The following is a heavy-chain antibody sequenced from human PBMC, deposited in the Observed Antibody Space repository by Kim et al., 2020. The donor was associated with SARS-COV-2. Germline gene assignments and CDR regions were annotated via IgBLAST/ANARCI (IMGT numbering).Heavy chain of an antibody. CDR2: ISSNGGST. J-gene: IGHJ4*02. Sequence: GGSLRLSCSASGFTFSSYAMHWVRQAPGKGLEYVSAISSNGGSTYYADSVKGRFTISRDNSKNTLYLQMSSLRAEDTAVYYCVKDGGGYCSSTSCYTFDYWGQGTLVTVSS. CDR3: VKDGGGYCSSTSCYTFDY. V-gene: IGHV3-64D*06. CDR1: GFTFSSYA. D-gene: IGHD2-2*01.